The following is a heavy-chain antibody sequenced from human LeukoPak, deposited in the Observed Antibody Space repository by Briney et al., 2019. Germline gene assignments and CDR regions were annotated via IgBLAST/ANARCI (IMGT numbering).Heavy chain of an antibody. D-gene: IGHD1-1*01. J-gene: IGHJ4*02. CDR2: ISSSGSTI. V-gene: IGHV3-48*03. CDR3: ARDGNWNLDY. CDR1: GFTFSSYE. Sequence: GGSLRLSCAVSGFTFSSYEMNWVRQAPGKGLEWVSYISSSGSTIYYADSVKGRFTISRDNAKNSLYLQMNSLRAEDTAVYYCARDGNWNLDYWGQGTLVTVSS.